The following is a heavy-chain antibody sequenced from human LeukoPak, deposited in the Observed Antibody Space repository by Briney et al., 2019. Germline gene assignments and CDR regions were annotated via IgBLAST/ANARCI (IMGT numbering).Heavy chain of an antibody. CDR3: ARVDFYGSGSY. CDR2: IFYSGST. D-gene: IGHD3-10*01. V-gene: IGHV4-30-4*01. CDR1: GGSFSGYY. J-gene: IGHJ4*02. Sequence: PSETLSLTCAVYGGSFSGYYWSWIRQPPGKGLEWIGYIFYSGSTYYNPSLKSRVTISVDTSKNQFSLKLSSVTAADTAVYYCARVDFYGSGSYWGQGTLVTVSS.